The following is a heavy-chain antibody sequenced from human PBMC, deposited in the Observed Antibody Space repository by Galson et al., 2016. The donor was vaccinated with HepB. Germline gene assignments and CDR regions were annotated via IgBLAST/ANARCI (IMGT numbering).Heavy chain of an antibody. CDR3: SRVPRDSSGWYHYDH. CDR2: ITSGGAT. J-gene: IGHJ4*02. D-gene: IGHD6-19*01. CDR1: GFTFSTYD. V-gene: IGHV3-13*04. Sequence: SLRLSCAASGFTFSTYDMHWVRQGAGEGLEWVSTITSGGATSYSDSVKGRFTISREDAKNSLYLQMNSLGVGDTAVYFCSRVPRDSSGWYHYDHWGQGTLVTVSS.